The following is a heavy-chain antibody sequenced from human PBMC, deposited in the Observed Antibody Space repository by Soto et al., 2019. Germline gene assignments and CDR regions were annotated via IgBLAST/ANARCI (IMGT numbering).Heavy chain of an antibody. CDR2: ITVAGGVT. D-gene: IGHD1-26*01. V-gene: IGHV3-23*01. CDR3: AKWPPSPKMGVTSH. CDR1: GFAFSSSA. J-gene: IGHJ4*02. Sequence: EVLLLESGGGLVQPGGPLRLSFAASGFAFSSSAMAWVRQAPGKGQRWGSAITVAGGVTYYADSVKGRFTISRDNSKNTLSLQMNSLSAEDTALYFCAKWPPSPKMGVTSHWGQGTLVSVSS.